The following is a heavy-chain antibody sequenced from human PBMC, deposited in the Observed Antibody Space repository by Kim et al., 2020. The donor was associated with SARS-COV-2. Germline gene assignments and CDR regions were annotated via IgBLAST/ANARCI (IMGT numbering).Heavy chain of an antibody. CDR2: MNPNSGNT. J-gene: IGHJ6*02. D-gene: IGHD3-22*01. Sequence: ASVKVSCKASGYTFTSYDINWVRQATGQGLEWMGWMNPNSGNTGYAQKFQGRVTMTRNTSISTAYMELSSLRSEDTAVYYSARSGYNMIVVVITPYYYYGMDVWGQGTTVTVSS. CDR3: ARSGYNMIVVVITPYYYYGMDV. CDR1: GYTFTSYD. V-gene: IGHV1-8*01.